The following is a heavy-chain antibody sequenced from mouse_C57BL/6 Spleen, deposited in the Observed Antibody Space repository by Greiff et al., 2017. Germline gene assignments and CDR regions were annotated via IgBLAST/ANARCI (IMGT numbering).Heavy chain of an antibody. Sequence: EVKLVESGGGLVQSGRSLRLSCATSGFTFSDFYMAWVRQAPGKGLEWIAASRNKANDYTTEYSATVKGRFIVTRDTSQSILYLQMNALRAEDTAIYYCARDASMDYWGQGTSVTVSS. V-gene: IGHV7-1*01. CDR2: SRNKANDYTT. CDR3: ARDASMDY. CDR1: GFTFSDFY. J-gene: IGHJ4*01.